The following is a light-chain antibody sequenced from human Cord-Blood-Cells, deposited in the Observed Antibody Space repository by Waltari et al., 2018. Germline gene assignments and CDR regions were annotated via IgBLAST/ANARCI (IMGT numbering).Light chain of an antibody. V-gene: IGKV3-11*01. J-gene: IGKJ5*01. CDR1: QSVSSY. CDR2: DAS. Sequence: EIVLTQSPATLSLSPGERATLPCMASQSVSSYLAWYQQKPGQAPRLLIYDASNMATGIPARFSGSGSVTDFTLTIRSLEPEDFAVYYCQQRSNWPPIPFGQGTRLEIK. CDR3: QQRSNWPPIP.